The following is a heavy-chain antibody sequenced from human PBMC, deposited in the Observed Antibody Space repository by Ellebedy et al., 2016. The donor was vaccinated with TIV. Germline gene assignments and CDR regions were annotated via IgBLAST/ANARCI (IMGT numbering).Heavy chain of an antibody. J-gene: IGHJ4*02. CDR2: IYPGGRR. V-gene: IGHV4-30-2*01. Sequence: SETLSLXXTVSGDSITSGGYSWTWIRQPPGKGLEWIGYIYPGGRRRSNPSLQSRVAISIGTSNNHFSLRLTSLTAADTAVYYCARETNWYYFDFWGQGSLVTVSS. CDR3: ARETNWYYFDF. CDR1: GDSITSGGYS. D-gene: IGHD7-27*01.